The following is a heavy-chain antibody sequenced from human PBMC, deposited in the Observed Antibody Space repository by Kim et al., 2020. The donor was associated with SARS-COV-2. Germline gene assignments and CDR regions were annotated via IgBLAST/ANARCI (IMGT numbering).Heavy chain of an antibody. J-gene: IGHJ4*02. Sequence: YYADYVKGRFTISRDNSKNTLYLQMNSLRAEDTAVYYCAKAGQWLVQPDYWGQGTLVTVSS. CDR3: AKAGQWLVQPDY. D-gene: IGHD6-19*01. V-gene: IGHV3-23*01.